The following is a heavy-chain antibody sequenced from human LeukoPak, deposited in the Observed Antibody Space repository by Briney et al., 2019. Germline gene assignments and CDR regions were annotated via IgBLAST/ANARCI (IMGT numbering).Heavy chain of an antibody. CDR1: GYTFTTYY. CDR3: ARDGRYCGSTSCRLNWFDP. Sequence: ASVKVSCKASGYTFTTYYMHWVRQAPGQGLINPSGDSTSYAQKFQGRVTMTRDTSTSTIYMELSSLRSEDTAVYYCARDGRYCGSTSCRLNWFDPWGQGTLVTVSS. D-gene: IGHD2-2*01. V-gene: IGHV1-46*01. CDR2: INPSGDST. J-gene: IGHJ5*02.